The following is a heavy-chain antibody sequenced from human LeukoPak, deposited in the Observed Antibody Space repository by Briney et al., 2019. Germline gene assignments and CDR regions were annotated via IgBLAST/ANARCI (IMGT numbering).Heavy chain of an antibody. J-gene: IGHJ4*02. CDR3: AREGVAGPLDY. D-gene: IGHD6-19*01. CDR1: GGTFSSYA. V-gene: IGHV1-69*04. CDR2: IIPILGIA. Sequence: SVKVSCKASGGTFSSYAISWVRQAPGQGLEWMGRIIPILGIANYARKFQGRVTITADKSTSTAYMELSSLRSEDTAVYYCAREGVAGPLDYWGQGTLVTVSS.